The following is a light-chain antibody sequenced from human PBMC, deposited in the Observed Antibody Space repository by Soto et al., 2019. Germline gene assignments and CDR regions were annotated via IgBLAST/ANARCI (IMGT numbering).Light chain of an antibody. V-gene: IGKV1-9*01. CDR1: QGIARF. J-gene: IGKJ2*01. CDR3: QELRT. Sequence: DIQLTQSPSFLSASVGDRVTITCRASQGIARFLAWYQQKPGKAPQLLIYDASTLQSGVPSKFSGSGSGTEFTLTISSLQPEDFATYYCQELRTFGQGTKLEIK. CDR2: DAS.